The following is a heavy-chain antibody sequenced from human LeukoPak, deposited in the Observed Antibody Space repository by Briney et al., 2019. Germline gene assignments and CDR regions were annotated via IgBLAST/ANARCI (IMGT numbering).Heavy chain of an antibody. D-gene: IGHD3-22*01. V-gene: IGHV1-8*03. J-gene: IGHJ4*02. CDR1: GGTFSSYA. CDR3: ARVHYDSSGNDY. Sequence: GASVKVSCKASGGTFSSYAISWVRQATGQGLEWMGWMNPNSGNTGYAQKFQGRVTITRNTSISTAYMELSSLRSEDTAVYYCARVHYDSSGNDYWGQGTLVTVSS. CDR2: MNPNSGNT.